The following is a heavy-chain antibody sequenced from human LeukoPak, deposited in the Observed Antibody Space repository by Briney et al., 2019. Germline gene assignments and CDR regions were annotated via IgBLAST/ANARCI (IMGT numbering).Heavy chain of an antibody. V-gene: IGHV1-69*13. CDR2: TIPVFGAP. Sequence: ASVKVSCKPSGGTFRKYAISWVRQAPGQGLEWMGGTIPVFGAPKYAQKFRGRVAFIADESTSTAYMELSSLTSEDTAIYYCAKGQKGYSYGLDENWFDSWGQGTLVTVSS. CDR1: GGTFRKYA. CDR3: AKGQKGYSYGLDENWFDS. D-gene: IGHD3-16*02. J-gene: IGHJ5*01.